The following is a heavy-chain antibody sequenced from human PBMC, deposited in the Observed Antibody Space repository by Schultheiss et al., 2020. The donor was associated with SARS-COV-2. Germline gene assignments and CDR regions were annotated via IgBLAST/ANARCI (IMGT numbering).Heavy chain of an antibody. CDR2: IYTSGST. J-gene: IGHJ4*02. V-gene: IGHV4-61*02. CDR3: ARVGELSLFDY. D-gene: IGHD3-16*02. CDR1: GGSISSGSYY. Sequence: SQTLSLTCAVSGGSISSGSYYWSWIRQPAGKGLEWIGRIYTSGSTNYNPSLKSRVTMSVDTSKNQFSLKLSSVTAADTAVYYCARVGELSLFDYWGQGTLVTVSS.